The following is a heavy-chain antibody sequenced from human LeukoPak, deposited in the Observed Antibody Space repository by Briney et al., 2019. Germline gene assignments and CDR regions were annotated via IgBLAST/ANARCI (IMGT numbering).Heavy chain of an antibody. CDR3: ARNRGSGDYIDV. Sequence: KPSETLSLTCTVSGGSISSYYWSWIRQPPGKGLEWIGYIYNSGSTNYNPSLRSRVTISLDTSKNQFSLKLNSVTAADTAVYHCARNRGSGDYIDVWGKGTTVTISS. D-gene: IGHD3-10*01. CDR1: GGSISSYY. CDR2: IYNSGST. V-gene: IGHV4-59*01. J-gene: IGHJ6*03.